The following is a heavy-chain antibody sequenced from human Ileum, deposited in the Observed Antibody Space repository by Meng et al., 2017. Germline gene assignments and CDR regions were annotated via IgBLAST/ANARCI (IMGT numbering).Heavy chain of an antibody. Sequence: QVHFVQSGAEVQTPGASVRISCKASGFTFSNYAIYWVRQAPGQSLEWLGWIHAGSGDTKFSQTFQGRLTFDRDTSADTVYMELSSLTSGDRAVYYCGRGRASFYFDFLGQGTLVTVSS. CDR3: GRGRASFYFDF. D-gene: IGHD6-6*01. CDR2: IHAGSGDT. V-gene: IGHV1-3*01. J-gene: IGHJ4*01. CDR1: GFTFSNYA.